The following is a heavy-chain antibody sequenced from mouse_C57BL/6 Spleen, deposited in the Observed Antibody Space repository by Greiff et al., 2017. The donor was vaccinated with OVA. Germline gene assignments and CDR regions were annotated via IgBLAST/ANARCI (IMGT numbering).Heavy chain of an antibody. CDR2: INYDGSST. Sequence: EVQLVESGGGLVQPGSSMKLSCTASGFTFSDYYMAWVRQVPEKGLEWVANINYDGSSTYYLDSLKSRFIISRDNAKNILYLQMSSLKSEDTATYYCARARWLLPPYYAMDYWGQGTSVTVSS. D-gene: IGHD2-3*01. V-gene: IGHV5-16*01. CDR3: ARARWLLPPYYAMDY. J-gene: IGHJ4*01. CDR1: GFTFSDYY.